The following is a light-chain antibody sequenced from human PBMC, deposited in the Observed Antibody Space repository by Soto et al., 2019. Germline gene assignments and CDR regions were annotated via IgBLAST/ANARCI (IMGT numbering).Light chain of an antibody. CDR1: QSITTS. J-gene: IGKJ2*01. CDR3: QQSYSIPYT. Sequence: DILMTQSPSSRSASVGDRITITCRASQSITTSLNWYQQKAGKAPKLLIYAASSLQSGVPSRFSGSGSGTDFTLTISSLQPEDSATYYCQQSYSIPYTFGQGTKLEIK. V-gene: IGKV1-39*01. CDR2: AAS.